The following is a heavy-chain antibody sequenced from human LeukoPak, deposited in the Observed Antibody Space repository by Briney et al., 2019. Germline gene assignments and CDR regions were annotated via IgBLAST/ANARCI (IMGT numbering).Heavy chain of an antibody. CDR1: GGSISSSSYY. D-gene: IGHD6-13*01. Sequence: SETLSLTCTVSGGSISSSSYYWGSIRQPPGKGLEWIGSIYYSGRTYYNPSLKSRVTISVDTSKNQFSLKLSSVTAADTAVYYCARLGAAAGEFDYWGQGTLVTVSS. CDR3: ARLGAAAGEFDY. CDR2: IYYSGRT. V-gene: IGHV4-39*01. J-gene: IGHJ4*02.